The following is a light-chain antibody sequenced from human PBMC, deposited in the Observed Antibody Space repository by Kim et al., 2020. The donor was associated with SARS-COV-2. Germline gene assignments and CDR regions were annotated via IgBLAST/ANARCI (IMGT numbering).Light chain of an antibody. CDR3: ATWDSSLNTVV. Sequence: GKRVAISCSGSSSNIGNNYVSGYQQLPGTAPKLFIYDNTERPSGIPERFSGSKSGTSATLDITGLHTGDEADYYCATWDSSLNTVVFGGGTQLTVL. J-gene: IGLJ2*01. CDR2: DNT. CDR1: SSNIGNNY. V-gene: IGLV1-51*01.